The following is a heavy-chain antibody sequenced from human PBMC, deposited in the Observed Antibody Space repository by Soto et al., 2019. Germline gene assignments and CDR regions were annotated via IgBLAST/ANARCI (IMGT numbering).Heavy chain of an antibody. CDR1: SVSNAW. V-gene: IGHV3-15*07. Sequence: SVSNAWMNWVRQAPGKGLEWVGRIKSKTDGGTTDYAAPMKGRFTISRDDSKNTLYLQMNSLKTEDTAVYYCTTGYSYGGFDYWGQGTLVTVSS. CDR2: IKSKTDGGTT. CDR3: TTGYSYGGFDY. J-gene: IGHJ4*02. D-gene: IGHD5-18*01.